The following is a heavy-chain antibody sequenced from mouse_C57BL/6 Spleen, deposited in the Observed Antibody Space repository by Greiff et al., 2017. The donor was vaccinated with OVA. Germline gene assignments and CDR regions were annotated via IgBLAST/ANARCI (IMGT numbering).Heavy chain of an antibody. CDR2: IWGDGGT. Sequence: VQLVESGPGLVAPSQSLSITCTVSGFSFTSYGVSWVRQTPGQGLEWLGVIWGDGGTNNHLYHIATLSICMINTNSQVFSKLNSLQTDATATYYCAKQSTYYINSAWFAYWGQGTLGTVSA. V-gene: IGHV2-3*01. CDR3: AKQSTYYINSAWFAY. D-gene: IGHD2-5*01. CDR1: GFSFTSYG. J-gene: IGHJ3*01.